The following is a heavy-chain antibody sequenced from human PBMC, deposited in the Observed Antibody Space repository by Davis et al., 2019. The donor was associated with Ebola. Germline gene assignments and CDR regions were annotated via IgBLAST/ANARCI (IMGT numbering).Heavy chain of an antibody. CDR2: IYHSGST. CDR1: GGSISSSNW. CDR3: ARQFYWFDP. V-gene: IGHV4-4*02. D-gene: IGHD1-1*01. J-gene: IGHJ5*02. Sequence: MPSETLSLTCAVSGGSISSSNWWSWVRQPPGKGLEWIGEIYHSGSTYFNPSLKGRVTISVDTSKNQFSLKLSSVTAADTAVYYCARQFYWFDPWGQGTLVTVSS.